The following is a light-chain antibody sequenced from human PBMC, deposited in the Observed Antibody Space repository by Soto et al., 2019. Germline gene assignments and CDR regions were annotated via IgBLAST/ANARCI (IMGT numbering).Light chain of an antibody. CDR2: GAS. Sequence: EIVLTQSPDTLSLFPGERATLSCRASQSVSSTYLAWYQQKLGQAPRLLIFGASSRATGIPDRFSGSGSGTDFTLTISRLEPEDFAVYYCQQYGSSRWTFGQGTKVEIK. CDR1: QSVSSTY. V-gene: IGKV3-20*01. J-gene: IGKJ1*01. CDR3: QQYGSSRWT.